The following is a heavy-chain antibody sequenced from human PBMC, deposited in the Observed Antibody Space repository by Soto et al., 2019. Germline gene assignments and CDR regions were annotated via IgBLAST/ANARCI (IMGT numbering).Heavy chain of an antibody. CDR2: IYYSGST. CDR1: GGSISSYY. Sequence: SETLSLTCTVSGGSISSYYWSWIRQPPGKGLEWIGYIYYSGSTNYNPSLKSRVTISVDTSKNQFSLKLSSVTAADTAVYYCARHGDIVVVPAASNWFDPWGQGTLVTVS. CDR3: ARHGDIVVVPAASNWFDP. J-gene: IGHJ5*02. V-gene: IGHV4-59*08. D-gene: IGHD2-2*01.